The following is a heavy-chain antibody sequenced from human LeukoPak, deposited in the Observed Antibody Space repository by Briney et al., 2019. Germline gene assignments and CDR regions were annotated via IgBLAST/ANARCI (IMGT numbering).Heavy chain of an antibody. CDR1: GFTFSSYG. Sequence: GGSLRLSCAASGFTFSSYGMHWVRQAPGKGLEWVAVIWYDGSNKYYADSVKGRFTISRDNSKNTLYLQMNSLRAEDKAVYYCARDAIAAAGTDWFDPWGQGTLVTVSS. CDR3: ARDAIAAAGTDWFDP. J-gene: IGHJ5*02. V-gene: IGHV3-33*01. D-gene: IGHD6-13*01. CDR2: IWYDGSNK.